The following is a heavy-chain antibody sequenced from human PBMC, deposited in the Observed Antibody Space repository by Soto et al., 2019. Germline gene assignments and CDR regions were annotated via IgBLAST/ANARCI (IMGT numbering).Heavy chain of an antibody. J-gene: IGHJ4*02. CDR1: GFTFSSYS. CDR3: ARTGSGSYYFDY. V-gene: IGHV3-21*01. CDR2: ISSSSSYI. D-gene: IGHD3-10*01. Sequence: EVQLVESGGGLVKPGGSLRLSCAASGFTFSSYSMNWVRQAPGKGLEWVSSISSSSSYIYYADSVKGRFTISRDNAKNSLYLQTNSLRAEDTAVYYCARTGSGSYYFDYWGQGTLVTVSS.